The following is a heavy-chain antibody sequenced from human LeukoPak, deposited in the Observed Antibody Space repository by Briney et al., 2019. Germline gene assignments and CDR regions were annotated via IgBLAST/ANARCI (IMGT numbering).Heavy chain of an antibody. D-gene: IGHD3-9*01. CDR1: GYTFTSYG. CDR3: ARVVLRYFYWLSTYYFDY. V-gene: IGHV1-18*01. J-gene: IGHJ4*02. Sequence: ASVKVSCKASGYTFTSYGISWVRLAPGQGLEWMGWISAYNGNTNYAQKLQGRVTMTTDTSTSTAYMELRSLRSDDTAVYYCARVVLRYFYWLSTYYFDYWGQGTLVTVSS. CDR2: ISAYNGNT.